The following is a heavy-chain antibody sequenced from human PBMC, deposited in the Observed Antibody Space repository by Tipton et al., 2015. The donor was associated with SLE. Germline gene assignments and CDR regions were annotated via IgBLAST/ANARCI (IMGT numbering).Heavy chain of an antibody. CDR3: ARAGEGVFDY. CDR1: GASISSYY. Sequence: TLSLTCTVSGASISSYYWSWIRQPPGKGLEWIGYIYYSGSTNYNPSLKSRVTISVDTSKNQFSLKLSSVTAADTAVYYCARAGEGVFDYWGQGTLVTVSS. J-gene: IGHJ4*02. V-gene: IGHV4-59*08. CDR2: IYYSGST. D-gene: IGHD3-10*01.